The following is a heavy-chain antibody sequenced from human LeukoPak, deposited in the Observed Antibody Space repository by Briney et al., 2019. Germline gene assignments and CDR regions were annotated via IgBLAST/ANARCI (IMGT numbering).Heavy chain of an antibody. J-gene: IGHJ4*02. Sequence: PGGSLRLSCAGSGFTLSTYDMHWVRQATGKGLEWVSAITSAGDTYYAGYVKGRFTISRENAKNSLYLQMSSLTAGDAAVYYCYGGGYWGQGTLVTVSS. V-gene: IGHV3-13*04. CDR2: ITSAGDT. CDR1: GFTLSTYD. D-gene: IGHD4-23*01. CDR3: YGGGY.